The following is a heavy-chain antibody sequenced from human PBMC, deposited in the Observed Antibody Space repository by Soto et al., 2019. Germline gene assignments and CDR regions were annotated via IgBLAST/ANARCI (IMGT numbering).Heavy chain of an antibody. V-gene: IGHV3-66*01. Sequence: EVQLVESGGGLVQPGGYLRLSCAASGFTVSSGYMTWVRQAPGKGLEWVSTIYSGGNTYYADSVKGRFIISRDNSDNTLFLQMSNLRAEDTAIYYCARDPGVRNGMDVWGQGTTVTVSS. D-gene: IGHD3-10*01. CDR2: IYSGGNT. J-gene: IGHJ6*02. CDR3: ARDPGVRNGMDV. CDR1: GFTVSSGY.